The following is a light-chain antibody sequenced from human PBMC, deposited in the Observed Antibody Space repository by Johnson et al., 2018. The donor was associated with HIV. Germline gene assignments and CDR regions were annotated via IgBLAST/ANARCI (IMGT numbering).Light chain of an antibody. V-gene: IGLV1-51*02. J-gene: IGLJ1*01. CDR2: ENN. CDR3: GTWDSSLSAYV. CDR1: SSDMGNYA. Sequence: QSVLTQPPSVSAAPGKKVTISCSGSSSDMGNYAVSWYQQLPGTAPKLLIYENNKRPSGIPDRISGSKSGTSATLGITGLQTGDEADYYCGTWDSSLSAYVFGTGTKVTVL.